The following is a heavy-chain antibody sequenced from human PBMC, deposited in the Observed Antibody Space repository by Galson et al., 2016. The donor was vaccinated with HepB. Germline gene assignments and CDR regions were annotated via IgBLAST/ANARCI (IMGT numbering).Heavy chain of an antibody. Sequence: SLRLSCAASGFTFTNYWIHWVRQVPGKGLEWFARIDADGSGTSFADSVRGRFAISRDNAKNTLSLQMDSLRAEDTAVYFCTTAFEFWGQGSPVTVSS. V-gene: IGHV3-74*01. CDR1: GFTFTNYW. J-gene: IGHJ4*02. CDR2: IDADGSGT. CDR3: TTAFEF.